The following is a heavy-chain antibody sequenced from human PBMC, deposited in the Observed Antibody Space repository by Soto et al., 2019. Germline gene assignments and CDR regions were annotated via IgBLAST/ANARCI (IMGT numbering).Heavy chain of an antibody. CDR2: IYHSGST. V-gene: IGHV4-38-2*01. CDR1: GYSIDSGY. D-gene: IGHD4-17*01. J-gene: IGHJ6*02. Sequence: PSETLSLTCAASGYSIDSGYWGWIRQPPGKGLEWIGNIYHSGSTYYNPSLKSRVTISIDTSKNQFSLKVSSVTAADTAVYYCAKYGEDYYDGMDVWGQGTTVTVSS. CDR3: AKYGEDYYDGMDV.